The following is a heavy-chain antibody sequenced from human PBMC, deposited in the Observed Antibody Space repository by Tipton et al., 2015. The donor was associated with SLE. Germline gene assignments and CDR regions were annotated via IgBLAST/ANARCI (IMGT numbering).Heavy chain of an antibody. CDR2: IHFRGST. D-gene: IGHD1-26*01. V-gene: IGHV4-59*08. CDR1: GGSISSDY. CDR3: VRHGQTVQATFDH. J-gene: IGHJ4*02. Sequence: TLSLTCTVSGGSISSDYWTWIRQPPGEGLEWIGHIHFRGSTEYNPSLKSRVTISVDTSKNQFSLRLSSVTAADTAAYYCVRHGQTVQATFDHWGQGALVTVSS.